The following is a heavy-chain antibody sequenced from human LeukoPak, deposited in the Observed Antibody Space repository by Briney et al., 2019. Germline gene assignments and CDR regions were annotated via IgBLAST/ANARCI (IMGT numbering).Heavy chain of an antibody. D-gene: IGHD3-10*01. V-gene: IGHV4-39*01. Sequence: SPSLSPTCTVAGGSVSSSNYYSGWVRQPPGKGLEWIATIYYSGSSYYHPSRKRRVTRSVDTSKNQFSLKLSSVTAADTAVYYCARLAQGSGTYGFDYWGQGPLVTVSS. J-gene: IGHJ4*02. CDR2: IYYSGSS. CDR1: GGSVSSSNYY. CDR3: ARLAQGSGTYGFDY.